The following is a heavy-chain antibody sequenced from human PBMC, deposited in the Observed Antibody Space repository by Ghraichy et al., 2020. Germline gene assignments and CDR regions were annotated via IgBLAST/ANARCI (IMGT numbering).Heavy chain of an antibody. CDR2: IVVGSGDT. D-gene: IGHD3-22*01. V-gene: IGHV1-58*02. CDR3: VAGSADYSDGNFFFS. J-gene: IGHJ5*02. CDR1: GFTFTNSA. Sequence: SVKVSCKASGFTFTNSAIQWVRQARGQRLEWIGWIVVGSGDTNYAQKFQERVTITRDMSTSTAYMELSSLRSDDTAVYYCVAGSADYSDGNFFFSWGQGTLVTVSS.